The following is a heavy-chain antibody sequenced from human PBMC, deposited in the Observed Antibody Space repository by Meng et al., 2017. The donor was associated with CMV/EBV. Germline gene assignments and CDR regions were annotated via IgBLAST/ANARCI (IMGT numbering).Heavy chain of an antibody. Sequence: GESLKISCAASGFTFSSYWMSWVRQAPGKGLEWVANIKQDGSEKYYVDSVKGRFTISRDNAKNSLYLQMNSLRAEDTAVYYYARDLGGGATTGNYWGQGTLVTVSS. V-gene: IGHV3-7*01. CDR2: IKQDGSEK. CDR3: ARDLGGGATTGNY. J-gene: IGHJ4*02. CDR1: GFTFSSYW. D-gene: IGHD1-26*01.